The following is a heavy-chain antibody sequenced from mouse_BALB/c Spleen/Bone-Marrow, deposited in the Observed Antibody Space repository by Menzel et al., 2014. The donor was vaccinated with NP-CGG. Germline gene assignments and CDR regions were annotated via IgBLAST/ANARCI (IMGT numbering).Heavy chain of an antibody. CDR1: GYTFSSDY. CDR3: TRSRRAMDY. CDR2: INPSNGGT. Sequence: VQLQQSGAELVKPGASVKLSCKASGYTFSSDYMYWVKRRPGQGLEWIGEINPSNGGTNFNEKFKSKATLTVDKSSSTAHMQLSSLTSEDSAVYYCTRSRRAMDYWGQGTSVTVSS. J-gene: IGHJ4*01. D-gene: IGHD2-12*01. V-gene: IGHV1S81*02.